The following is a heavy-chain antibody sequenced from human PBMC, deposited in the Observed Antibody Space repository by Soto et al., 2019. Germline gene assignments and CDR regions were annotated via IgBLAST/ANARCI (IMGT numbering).Heavy chain of an antibody. V-gene: IGHV4-31*03. CDR3: ARDLAYDSSSYYILGY. Sequence: SETLSLTCTVSGGSISSGGYYWSWIRQHPGKGLEWIGYIYYSGSTYYNPSLKSRVTISVDTSKNQFSLKLSSVTAADTAVYYCARDLAYDSSSYYILGYWGQGTVVTVSS. J-gene: IGHJ4*02. CDR2: IYYSGST. D-gene: IGHD3-22*01. CDR1: GGSISSGGYY.